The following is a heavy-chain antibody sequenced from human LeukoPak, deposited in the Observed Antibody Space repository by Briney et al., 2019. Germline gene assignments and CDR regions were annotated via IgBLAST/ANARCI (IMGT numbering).Heavy chain of an antibody. CDR3: ARDTIGLGC. CDR2: IYYSGST. Sequence: SETLSLTCTVSGGSISSSSYYWGWIRQPPGKGLEWIGSIYYSGSTYYNPSLKSRVTISVDASKNQFSLKLSSVTAADTAVYYCARDTIGLGCWGQGTLVTVSS. CDR1: GGSISSSSYY. J-gene: IGHJ4*02. D-gene: IGHD3/OR15-3a*01. V-gene: IGHV4-39*07.